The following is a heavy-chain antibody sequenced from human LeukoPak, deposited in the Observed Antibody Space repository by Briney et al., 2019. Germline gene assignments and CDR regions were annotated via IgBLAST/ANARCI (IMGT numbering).Heavy chain of an antibody. CDR1: GFTFSSYV. Sequence: PGGSLRLSCAASGFTFSSYVMSWVRQAPGKGLEWVSAISGSGGSTYYADSVKGRFTISRDNSKNTVYLQMNSLRADDTAVYYCAKGLVSYYFDYWGQGTLVIVSS. CDR2: ISGSGGST. J-gene: IGHJ4*02. D-gene: IGHD3-22*01. V-gene: IGHV3-23*01. CDR3: AKGLVSYYFDY.